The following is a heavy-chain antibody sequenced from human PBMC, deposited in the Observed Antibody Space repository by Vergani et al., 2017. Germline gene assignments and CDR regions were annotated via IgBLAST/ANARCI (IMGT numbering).Heavy chain of an antibody. V-gene: IGHV1-69*01. CDR3: ARVTKGWAQYYCDY. CDR2: IIPIFGTA. CDR1: GGTFSSYA. J-gene: IGHJ4*02. Sequence: QVQLVQSGAEVKKPGSSVKVSCKASGGTFSSYAISWVRQAPGQGLEWMGGIIPIFGTATYAQKFQGRVTITADASTSTAYMVLSSLRSEDTAVYYCARVTKGWAQYYCDYWGQGTLVTVSS. D-gene: IGHD1-26*01.